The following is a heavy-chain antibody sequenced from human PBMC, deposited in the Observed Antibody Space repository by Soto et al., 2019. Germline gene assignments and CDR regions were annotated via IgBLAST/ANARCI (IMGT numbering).Heavy chain of an antibody. CDR3: ARGQLVWYGDLTPYHRDMAV. D-gene: IGHD3-10*01. CDR1: GGSFDDFY. CDR2: ISHDGGT. Sequence: SETLSLTCAFYGGSFDDFYWSLVRQSPGKGLEWVGEISHDGGTNYSPSLASRVSISVDTSKNQFSLHLRSVTAADTGLYYCARGQLVWYGDLTPYHRDMAVWGQGTPVTVSS. J-gene: IGHJ6*01. V-gene: IGHV4-34*01.